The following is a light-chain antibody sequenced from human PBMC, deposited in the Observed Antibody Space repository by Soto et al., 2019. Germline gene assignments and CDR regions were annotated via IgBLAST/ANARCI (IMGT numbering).Light chain of an antibody. CDR2: GAS. V-gene: IGKV3-20*01. J-gene: IGKJ3*01. Sequence: EIVLTQSPGTLSLSPGERAALSCRASQSVSSSYLAWYQHKPGQAPRLLIYGASNRATGIPDRFSGSGSGTDFTLTISRLEPEDFAVYYCQQYGSSPPLFTFGPGTKVAIK. CDR3: QQYGSSPPLFT. CDR1: QSVSSSY.